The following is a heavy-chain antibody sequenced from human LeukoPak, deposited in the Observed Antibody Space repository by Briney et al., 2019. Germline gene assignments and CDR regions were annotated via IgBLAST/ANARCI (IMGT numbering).Heavy chain of an antibody. V-gene: IGHV4-34*01. CDR2: INHSGST. Sequence: SETLSLTCAVYGGSFSGYYWSWIRQPPGKGLEWIGEINHSGSTNYNPSLKSRVTISVDTSKNQFSLKLSSVTAADTAAYYCARGGGSYFSDYWGQGTLVTVSS. J-gene: IGHJ4*02. D-gene: IGHD1-26*01. CDR1: GGSFSGYY. CDR3: ARGGGSYFSDY.